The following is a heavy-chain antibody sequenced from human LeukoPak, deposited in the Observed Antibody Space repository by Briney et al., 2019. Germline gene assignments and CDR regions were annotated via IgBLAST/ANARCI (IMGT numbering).Heavy chain of an antibody. CDR2: IYSSGST. CDR3: AGERDYYDSSGLGAFDI. D-gene: IGHD3-22*01. CDR1: GGSISSYY. V-gene: IGHV4-59*01. Sequence: SETLSLTCTVSGGSISSYYWSWIRQPPGKGLEWIGYIYSSGSTNYNPSLKSRVTISVDTSKNQFSLKLRSVTAADTAVYYSAGERDYYDSSGLGAFDIWGQGTMVAVSS. J-gene: IGHJ3*02.